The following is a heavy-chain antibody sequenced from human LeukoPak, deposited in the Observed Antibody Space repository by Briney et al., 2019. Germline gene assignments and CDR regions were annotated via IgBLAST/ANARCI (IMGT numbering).Heavy chain of an antibody. CDR2: IWYDGSNK. CDR1: GITFSSYG. CDR3: ARVGPRYDSSGYYYYFDY. J-gene: IGHJ4*02. D-gene: IGHD3-22*01. V-gene: IGHV3-33*01. Sequence: GRSLALSCAASGITFSSYGMHWARQAPGKGLEWVAVIWYDGSNKYYADSVKGRFTISRDNSKNTLYLQMNSLRAEDTAVYYCARVGPRYDSSGYYYYFDYWGQRPLVTVSS.